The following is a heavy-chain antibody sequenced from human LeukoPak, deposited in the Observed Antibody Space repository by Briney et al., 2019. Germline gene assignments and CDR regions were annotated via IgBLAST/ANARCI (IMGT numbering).Heavy chain of an antibody. Sequence: SETLSLTCTVSGGSISSYYWSWIRQPPGKGQEWIGYIYYSGSTNYNPSLKSRVTISVDTSKNQFSLKLSSVTAADTAVYYCARDRYRLGWFDPWGQGTLVTVSS. J-gene: IGHJ5*02. D-gene: IGHD3-16*02. CDR3: ARDRYRLGWFDP. CDR1: GGSISSYY. V-gene: IGHV4-59*01. CDR2: IYYSGST.